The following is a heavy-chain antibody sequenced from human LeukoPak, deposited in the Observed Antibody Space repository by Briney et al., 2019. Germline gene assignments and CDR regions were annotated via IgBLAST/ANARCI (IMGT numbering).Heavy chain of an antibody. V-gene: IGHV3-7*01. Sequence: GGSLRLSCAASGFTFSSYGMTWVRQAPGKGLEWVANINQDGNEKYYVDSVKGRFTISRDNAKNSLYLQMNSLRAEDTAVYYCARSLGYYSGGSCYPFDYWGQGTLVTVSS. J-gene: IGHJ4*02. CDR3: ARSLGYYSGGSCYPFDY. CDR2: INQDGNEK. CDR1: GFTFSSYG. D-gene: IGHD2-15*01.